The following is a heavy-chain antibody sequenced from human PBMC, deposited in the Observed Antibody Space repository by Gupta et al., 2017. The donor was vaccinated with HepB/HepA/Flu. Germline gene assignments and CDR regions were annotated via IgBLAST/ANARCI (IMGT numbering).Heavy chain of an antibody. V-gene: IGHV3-23*01. CDR1: GFTFSTYA. Sequence: EVQLLESGGGLVRPGESLRRSCAASGFTFSTYAMSWVRQSPGKGLEWVSSISGSGGGTYFADSVKGRFTISRDNSKNTLYLQMNSLRAEDTAVYYCAKGDQYYYYYGMDVWGQGTTVTVSS. CDR3: AKGDQYYYYYGMDV. CDR2: ISGSGGGT. J-gene: IGHJ6*02. D-gene: IGHD2-21*02.